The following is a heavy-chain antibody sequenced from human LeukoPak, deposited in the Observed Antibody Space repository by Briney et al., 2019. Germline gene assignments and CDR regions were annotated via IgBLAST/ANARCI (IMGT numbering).Heavy chain of an antibody. CDR3: AGERDAFDI. J-gene: IGHJ3*02. CDR2: FSAYNGNT. Sequence: ASVKVSCKATGYTFTSYGSSWVRQAPGQRLGWMRWFSAYNGNTNYAQKLQGRVTMTTDTSTSTAYMELRSLRSDDTDLYYCAGERDAFDIWGQGTMVTVSS. V-gene: IGHV1-18*01. CDR1: GYTFTSYG.